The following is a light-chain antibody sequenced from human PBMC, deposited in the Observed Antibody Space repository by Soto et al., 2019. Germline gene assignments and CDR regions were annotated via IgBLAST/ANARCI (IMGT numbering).Light chain of an antibody. CDR1: QSISSSY. J-gene: IGKJ1*01. CDR3: QQYDSSPWT. Sequence: EIVLTQSPGTLSLSPGERATLSCRASQSISSSYLAWFQQKPGQAPRLLIYDASSRATGIPDRFSGSGSGTDFTLTISRLEPDDFAVYYCQQYDSSPWTFGQGTKVEIK. CDR2: DAS. V-gene: IGKV3-20*01.